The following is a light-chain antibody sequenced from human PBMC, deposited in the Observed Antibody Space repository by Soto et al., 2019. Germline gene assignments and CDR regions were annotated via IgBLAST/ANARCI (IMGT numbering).Light chain of an antibody. J-gene: IGKJ1*01. V-gene: IGKV3-15*01. CDR2: GTS. CDR1: QTISSN. CDR3: QQYNNWPPDRT. Sequence: EIVLTQSPGTLSVSPGERATLSCRASQTISSNYLAWYQQKPGQAPSLLIYGTSSRATGIPARFSGSGSGTEFTLTISSLQSEDFAIYFCQQYNNWPPDRTFGQGTKVEIK.